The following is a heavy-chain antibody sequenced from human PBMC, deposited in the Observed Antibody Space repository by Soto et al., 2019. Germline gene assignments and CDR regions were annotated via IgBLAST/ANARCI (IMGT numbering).Heavy chain of an antibody. CDR3: ARDSGNLGNWAYLFDY. CDR1: GYTFTSFG. D-gene: IGHD1-1*01. V-gene: IGHV1-18*01. J-gene: IGHJ4*02. CDR2: ISAYNGNT. Sequence: ASVKVSCKASGYTFTSFGISWVRQAPGQGLEWMGWISAYNGNTNYAQKVQGRVTMTTDTSTSTAYMELRSLRSDDTAVYYCARDSGNLGNWAYLFDYWGQGTLVTVSS.